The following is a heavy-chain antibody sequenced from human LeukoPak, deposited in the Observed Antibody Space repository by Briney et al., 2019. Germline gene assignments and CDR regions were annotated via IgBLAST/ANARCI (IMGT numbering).Heavy chain of an antibody. CDR1: GFTFSSYS. D-gene: IGHD4-23*01. Sequence: PGGSLRLSCAASGFTFSSYSMNWVRQAPGKGLEWVSSISSSSSYIYYADSVKGRFTISRDNAKNSLYLQMNSLRAEDTAVYYCATHSLPGRYGGKSVVDYWGQGTLVTVSS. J-gene: IGHJ4*02. CDR3: ATHSLPGRYGGKSVVDY. V-gene: IGHV3-21*01. CDR2: ISSSSSYI.